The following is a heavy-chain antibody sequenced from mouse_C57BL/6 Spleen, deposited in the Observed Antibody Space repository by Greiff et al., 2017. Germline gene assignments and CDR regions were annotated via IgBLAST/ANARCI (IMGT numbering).Heavy chain of an antibody. CDR2: MDPEDGET. J-gene: IGHJ3*01. D-gene: IGHD1-1*01. Sequence: EVKLVESGAELVKPGASVKLSCTASGFNIKDYYMHWVKQRTEQGLEWIGRMDPEDGETKYAPKFQGKATITADTSSNTAYLQLSSLTSEDTAVYYCAVPSTGAWFAYWGQGTLVTVSA. V-gene: IGHV14-2*01. CDR1: GFNIKDYY. CDR3: AVPSTGAWFAY.